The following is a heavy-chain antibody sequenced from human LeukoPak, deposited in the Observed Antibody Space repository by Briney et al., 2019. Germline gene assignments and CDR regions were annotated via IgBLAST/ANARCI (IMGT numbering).Heavy chain of an antibody. J-gene: IGHJ4*02. CDR1: GFTVSSNY. CDR3: ARAPIKGIAAAGCYDY. D-gene: IGHD6-13*01. Sequence: GGSLRLSCAASGFTVSSNYMSWVRQAPGKGLEWVSVIYSGGGTYYADSVKGRFTISRDNSKNTLYLQMNSPRAEDTAVYYCARAPIKGIAAAGCYDYWGQGTLVTVSS. CDR2: IYSGGGT. V-gene: IGHV3-53*01.